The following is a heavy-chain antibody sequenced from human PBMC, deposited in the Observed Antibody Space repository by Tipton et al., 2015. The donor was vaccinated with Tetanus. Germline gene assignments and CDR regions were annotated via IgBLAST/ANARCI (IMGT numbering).Heavy chain of an antibody. CDR3: ASGSAIRHGLDV. V-gene: IGHV1-8*01. CDR1: GYTYTAYG. CDR2: MNPSTGKT. D-gene: IGHD2-21*01. J-gene: IGHJ6*02. Sequence: QLVQSGAEVKKPGASVKVSCKASGYTYTAYGINWVRQATGQGLEWMGWMNPSTGKTAYAQNFQGRVTMTTNTSITTAYMELSRLKSEDTAVYFCASGSAIRHGLDVWGHGTTVTVSS.